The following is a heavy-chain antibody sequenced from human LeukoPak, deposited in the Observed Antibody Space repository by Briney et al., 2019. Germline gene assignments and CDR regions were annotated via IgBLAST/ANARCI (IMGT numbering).Heavy chain of an antibody. V-gene: IGHV3-23*01. Sequence: GGSLRLSCAASGFTFSSYGMTWVRQAPGKGLEWVSAISGSGGSTYYADSVKGRFTISRDNAKNSLYLQMNSLRAEDTAVYYCARDYGSANAEYFQHWGQGTLVTVSS. D-gene: IGHD1-26*01. CDR3: ARDYGSANAEYFQH. J-gene: IGHJ1*01. CDR1: GFTFSSYG. CDR2: ISGSGGST.